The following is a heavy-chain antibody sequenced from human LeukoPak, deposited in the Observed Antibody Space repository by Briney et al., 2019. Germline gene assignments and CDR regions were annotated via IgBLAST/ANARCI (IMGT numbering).Heavy chain of an antibody. CDR2: ISSNGGNT. CDR3: VKVGRIAVAGTGDYFDY. V-gene: IGHV3-64D*06. Sequence: PGGSLRLSCSASGFTFSNYAMHWVRQAPGKGLEYVSAISSNGGNTYYADSVKGRFTISRDNSKNTLYLQMSSPRAEDTAVYYCVKVGRIAVAGTGDYFDYWGQGTLVTVSS. J-gene: IGHJ4*02. D-gene: IGHD6-19*01. CDR1: GFTFSNYA.